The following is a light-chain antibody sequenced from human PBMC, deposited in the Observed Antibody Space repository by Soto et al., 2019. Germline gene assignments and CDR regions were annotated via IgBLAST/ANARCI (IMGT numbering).Light chain of an antibody. CDR2: DAS. CDR1: QSVSSGY. Sequence: EILLTQYPATLSLSPGQRATLSCGAIQSVSSGYLAWYQQKPGLAPRLLIYDASSRATGIPDRFSGSGSGTDFTLTISRLEPEDFAVYYCQQYGSSPYTFGQGTKLEIK. CDR3: QQYGSSPYT. J-gene: IGKJ2*01. V-gene: IGKV3D-20*01.